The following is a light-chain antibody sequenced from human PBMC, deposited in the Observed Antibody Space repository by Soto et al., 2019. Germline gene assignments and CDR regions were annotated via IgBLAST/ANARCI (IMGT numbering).Light chain of an antibody. CDR2: DVS. CDR1: SSDVGGYNY. J-gene: IGLJ2*01. Sequence: QSALTQPASVSGSPVQSITISCTGTSSDVGGYNYVSWYQQHPGKAPKLMIYDVSNRPSRVSTRFSDAKSGNTASLTMSGLQADDDADYYCCSYTSSSTLVVFGGGTQLTVL. V-gene: IGLV2-14*01. CDR3: CSYTSSSTLVV.